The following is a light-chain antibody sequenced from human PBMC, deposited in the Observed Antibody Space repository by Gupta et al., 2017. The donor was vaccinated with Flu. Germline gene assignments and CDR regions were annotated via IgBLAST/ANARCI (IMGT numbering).Light chain of an antibody. Sequence: GTLSLSPVERSTLSSGASRSIGSTYLVWYQQKSGQAPRLLIFAASSRATGIPDRFSGRVSGTDFTLTISRLEPEDFAVYYCQQGAVSPQTCGQGTTLEIK. V-gene: IGKV3-20*01. CDR3: QQGAVSPQT. CDR2: AAS. J-gene: IGKJ1*01. CDR1: RSIGSTY.